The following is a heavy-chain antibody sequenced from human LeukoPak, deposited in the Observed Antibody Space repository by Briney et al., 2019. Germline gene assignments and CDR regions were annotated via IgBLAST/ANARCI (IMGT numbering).Heavy chain of an antibody. J-gene: IGHJ4*02. Sequence: GGSLRLSCSASGFTFSGHFMHWVRQAPGKGLVWVAHVNFDGSSTGYADFGKGRFTISRDNANNMLYLQMNGLGLEDTGVYYCVSARMFPMTRYPAAHWGQRALVTVSS. CDR3: VSARMFPMTRYPAAH. V-gene: IGHV3-74*01. CDR1: GFTFSGHF. D-gene: IGHD3-22*01. CDR2: VNFDGSST.